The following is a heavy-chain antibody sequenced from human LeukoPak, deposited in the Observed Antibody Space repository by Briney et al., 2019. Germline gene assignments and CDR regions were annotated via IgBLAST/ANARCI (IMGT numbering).Heavy chain of an antibody. V-gene: IGHV1-2*02. CDR3: ARVPWPYYFDY. Sequence: ASVKVPCKASGYTFTDYYIHWVRQAPGQGLEWMGWINPNSGGTYHVQKFQGRVTMTRDTSISTAYMDLSRLGSDDTAVFYCARVPWPYYFDYWGQGTLVTVSS. J-gene: IGHJ4*02. D-gene: IGHD3-16*01. CDR2: INPNSGGT. CDR1: GYTFTDYY.